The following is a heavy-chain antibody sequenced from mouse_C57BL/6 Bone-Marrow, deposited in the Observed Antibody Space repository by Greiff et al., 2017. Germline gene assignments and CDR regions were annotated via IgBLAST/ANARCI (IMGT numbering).Heavy chain of an antibody. D-gene: IGHD1-1*01. Sequence: EVMLQQSGAELVRPGASVKLSCTASGFNIKDDYMHWVKQRPEQGLEWIGWIDPENGDTEYASKFQGKATITADTSSNTAYLQLSSLTSEDTAVYYCTVVVFDYWGQGTTLTVSS. CDR3: TVVVFDY. V-gene: IGHV14-4*01. CDR1: GFNIKDDY. CDR2: IDPENGDT. J-gene: IGHJ2*01.